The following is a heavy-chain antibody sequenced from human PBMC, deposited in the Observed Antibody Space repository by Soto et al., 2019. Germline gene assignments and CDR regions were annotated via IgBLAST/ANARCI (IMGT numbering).Heavy chain of an antibody. Sequence: PGGSLRLSCAASGFTFSSYGMHWVRQAPGKGLEWVAVISYDGSNKYYADSVKGRFTISRDNSKNTLYLQMNSLRAEDTAVYYCAEEWTYYDFWSGSPHLYGMDVWGQGTTVTVSS. CDR2: ISYDGSNK. J-gene: IGHJ6*02. D-gene: IGHD3-3*01. V-gene: IGHV3-30*18. CDR3: AEEWTYYDFWSGSPHLYGMDV. CDR1: GFTFSSYG.